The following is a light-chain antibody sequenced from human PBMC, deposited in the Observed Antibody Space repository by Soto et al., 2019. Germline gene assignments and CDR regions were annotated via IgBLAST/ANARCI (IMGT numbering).Light chain of an antibody. CDR1: SSDVGSYNL. CDR3: CSYTGGSTHYG. CDR2: EGN. Sequence: QSALTQPASVSGSPGQSITISCTGTSSDVGSYNLVSWYQQRPGNAPKLLIFEGNKRPSGISDRFSGSKSGNTASLTIAGLQAEDEADYYCCSYTGGSTHYGFGLGTKLTVL. V-gene: IGLV2-23*01. J-gene: IGLJ1*01.